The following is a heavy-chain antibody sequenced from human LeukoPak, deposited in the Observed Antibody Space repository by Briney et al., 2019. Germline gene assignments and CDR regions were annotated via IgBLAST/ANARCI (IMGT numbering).Heavy chain of an antibody. Sequence: GGSLRLSCAASGFSFAGYGMSCGRQAPGRGLEWVAVITYVGRNKYYADTVKGRFTISRDNSKNTQYLQMNSLRAEETAVYYCVKDRTYHYDSGSSILDYWGQGTLVTVSS. CDR2: ITYVGRNK. J-gene: IGHJ4*02. V-gene: IGHV3-30*18. CDR3: VKDRTYHYDSGSSILDY. D-gene: IGHD3-10*01. CDR1: GFSFAGYG.